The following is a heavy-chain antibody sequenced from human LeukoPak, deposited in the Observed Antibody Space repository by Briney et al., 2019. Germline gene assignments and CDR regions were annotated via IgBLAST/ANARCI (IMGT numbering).Heavy chain of an antibody. CDR2: VYSGGQT. CDR1: GFTVNSKY. CDR3: AKDLGGPGSSPFGY. V-gene: IGHV3-53*05. D-gene: IGHD3-10*01. J-gene: IGHJ4*02. Sequence: GGSLRLSCAASGFTVNSKYMSWVRQAPGTGLEWVSVVYSGGQTYYADSVKGRFTISRDNSKNTLFLQMNSLRVEDTALYYCAKDLGGPGSSPFGYWGQGTLVTVSS.